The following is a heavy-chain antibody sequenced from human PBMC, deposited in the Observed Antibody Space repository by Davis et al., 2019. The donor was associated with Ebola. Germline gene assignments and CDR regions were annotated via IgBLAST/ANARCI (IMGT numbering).Heavy chain of an antibody. CDR3: ARALGYCRFDP. V-gene: IGHV4-59*12. Sequence: SETLSLTCTVSGGSISSYYWSWIRQPPGKGLEWIGYIYYSGSTNYNSSLKSRVTISVDTSKNQFSLKLSSVTAADTAVYYCARALGYCRFDPWGQGTLVTVSS. J-gene: IGHJ5*02. CDR2: IYYSGST. D-gene: IGHD2-15*01. CDR1: GGSISSYY.